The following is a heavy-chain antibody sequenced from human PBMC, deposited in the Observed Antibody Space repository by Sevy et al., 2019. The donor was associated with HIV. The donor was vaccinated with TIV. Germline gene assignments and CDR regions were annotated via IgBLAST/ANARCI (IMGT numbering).Heavy chain of an antibody. Sequence: GGSLRLSCAASGFTFSYYDMNWVRQAPGKGLEWVSSISSGSSYIFYAVSVKGRFTIARDNAKNSLYLQMNSLRAEDTAVYYCASPLNYYDSPSAYWGQGTLVTVSS. CDR3: ASPLNYYDSPSAY. CDR1: GFTFSYYD. V-gene: IGHV3-21*04. CDR2: ISSGSSYI. J-gene: IGHJ4*02. D-gene: IGHD3-22*01.